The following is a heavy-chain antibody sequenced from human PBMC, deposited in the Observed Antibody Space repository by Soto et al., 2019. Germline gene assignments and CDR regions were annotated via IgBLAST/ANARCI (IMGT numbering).Heavy chain of an antibody. CDR3: AGELSSGWYVAY. D-gene: IGHD6-19*01. V-gene: IGHV4-39*02. CDR2: IYYSGST. CDR1: GGSISSSSYY. J-gene: IGHJ4*02. Sequence: SETLSLTCTVSGGSISSSSYYWGWIRQPPGKGLEWIGSIYYSGSTYYNPSLKSRVTISVDTSKNQFSLKLSSVTAADTAVYYCAGELSSGWYVAYWGQGTLVTVSS.